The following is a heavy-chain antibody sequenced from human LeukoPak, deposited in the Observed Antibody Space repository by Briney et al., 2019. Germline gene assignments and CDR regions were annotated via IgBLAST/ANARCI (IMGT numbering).Heavy chain of an antibody. Sequence: GGSLRLSCAASGFTFSSYGMHWVRQAPGKGLEWVAFIRYDGSNKYYADSVKGRFTISRDNSKNTLYLQMNSLRAEDTAVYYCAKDDYCGGDCSDAFDIWGQGTMVTVSS. CDR1: GFTFSSYG. D-gene: IGHD2-21*01. CDR2: IRYDGSNK. V-gene: IGHV3-30*02. CDR3: AKDDYCGGDCSDAFDI. J-gene: IGHJ3*02.